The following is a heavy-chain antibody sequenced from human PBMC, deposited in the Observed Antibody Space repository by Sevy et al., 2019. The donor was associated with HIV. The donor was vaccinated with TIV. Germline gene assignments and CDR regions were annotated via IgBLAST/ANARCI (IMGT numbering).Heavy chain of an antibody. V-gene: IGHV3-7*01. J-gene: IGHJ4*02. Sequence: GGSLRLSCVASGFNLSPYWMTWVRQAPGKGLEWVANIKQDGNEKYYVDSVKGGFTFSRDNAKNELYLQNYSLRVEDTAVYFCASNTYHYDSNTYYPVYWGQGTRVTVSS. CDR2: IKQDGNEK. CDR1: GFNLSPYW. D-gene: IGHD3-22*01. CDR3: ASNTYHYDSNTYYPVY.